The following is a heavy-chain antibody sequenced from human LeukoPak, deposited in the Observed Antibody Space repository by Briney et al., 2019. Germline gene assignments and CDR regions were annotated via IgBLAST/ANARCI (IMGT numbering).Heavy chain of an antibody. D-gene: IGHD6-13*01. CDR3: TTDLPTAAGGYYFDY. Sequence: PGGSLRLSCAASGFTFSNAWMSWVRQAPGKGLEWVGRIKSKTDGGTTDYAAPVKGRFTISRDDSKNTLYLQMNSLKTEDTAVYYCTTDLPTAAGGYYFDYWGQGTLVTVSS. CDR2: IKSKTDGGTT. V-gene: IGHV3-15*01. CDR1: GFTFSNAW. J-gene: IGHJ4*02.